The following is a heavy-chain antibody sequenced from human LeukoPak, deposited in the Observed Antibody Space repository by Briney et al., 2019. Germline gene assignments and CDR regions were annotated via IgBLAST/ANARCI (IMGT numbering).Heavy chain of an antibody. CDR1: GFAFSTYA. D-gene: IGHD2-21*01. Sequence: GGSLRLSCAASGFAFSTYAMHWVRQAPDKGLEWVTLISYDGSVKSYADSVRGRFTISRDNSKNTLSLQMNSLRGEDTAVYYCAKDLSEKYSLDYWGQGTLVIVSS. V-gene: IGHV3-30-3*02. CDR2: ISYDGSVK. J-gene: IGHJ4*02. CDR3: AKDLSEKYSLDY.